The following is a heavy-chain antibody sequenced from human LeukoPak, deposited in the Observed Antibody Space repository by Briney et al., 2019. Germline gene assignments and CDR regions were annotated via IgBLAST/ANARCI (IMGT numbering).Heavy chain of an antibody. CDR3: ATTGTHYYFDS. CDR2: ISGSGGST. Sequence: PGGSLRLSCAASGFTFSSSAMSWVRQVPGKGLEWVSGISGSGGSTFYADSVKGRFTISRDNSKNMLYVRMNSLRAEDTAVYYCATTGTHYYFDSWGQGTLVTVSS. J-gene: IGHJ4*02. CDR1: GFTFSSSA. V-gene: IGHV3-23*01. D-gene: IGHD1-1*01.